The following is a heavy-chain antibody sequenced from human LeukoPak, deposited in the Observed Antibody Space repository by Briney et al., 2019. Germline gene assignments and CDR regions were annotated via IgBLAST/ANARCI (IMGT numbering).Heavy chain of an antibody. J-gene: IGHJ2*01. CDR3: ARGRYGDPYWYFDL. Sequence: GGSLRLSCAASGFTVSSNYMSWVRQAPGKGLEWVSVIYSGGSTYYADSVKGRFTISRDNSKNTLYLQINILRAEDTAVYYCARGRYGDPYWYFDLWGRGTLVTVSS. CDR2: IYSGGST. V-gene: IGHV3-53*01. CDR1: GFTVSSNY. D-gene: IGHD4-17*01.